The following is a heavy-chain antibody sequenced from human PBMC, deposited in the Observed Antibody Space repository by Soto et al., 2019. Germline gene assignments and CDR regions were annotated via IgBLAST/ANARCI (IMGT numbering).Heavy chain of an antibody. CDR2: ISSSGTGI. V-gene: IGHV3-11*01. J-gene: IGHJ3*02. CDR1: GFTFSDYH. Sequence: GGSLRLSCAASGFTFSDYHMTWIRQAPGKGLEWVSYISSSGTGIYYADSVKGRFTISRDNAKKSLYLQMSSLRAEDTAVYYCARAYSDAFDIWGQGTMVTVSS. CDR3: ARAYSDAFDI. D-gene: IGHD2-21*01.